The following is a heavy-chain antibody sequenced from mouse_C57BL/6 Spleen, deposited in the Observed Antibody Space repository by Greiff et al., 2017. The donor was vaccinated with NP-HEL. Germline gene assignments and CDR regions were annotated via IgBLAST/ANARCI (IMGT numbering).Heavy chain of an antibody. CDR2: IDPSDSYT. V-gene: IGHV1-50*01. J-gene: IGHJ4*01. D-gene: IGHD2-5*01. CDR1: GYTFTSYW. Sequence: QVQLQQPGAELVKPGASVKLSCKVSGYTFTSYWMQWVKQSPGQGLEWIGEIDPSDSYTNYNQKFKGKATLTVDTTSNTAYMLLSSLTSEDSAVYYSARPGSNYFYAMDYWGQGTSVTVSS. CDR3: ARPGSNYFYAMDY.